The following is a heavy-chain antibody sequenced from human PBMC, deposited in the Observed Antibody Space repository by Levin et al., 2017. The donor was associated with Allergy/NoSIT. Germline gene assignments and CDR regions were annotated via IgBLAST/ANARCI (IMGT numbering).Heavy chain of an antibody. D-gene: IGHD3-3*01. V-gene: IGHV3-33*01. Sequence: QTGGSLRLSCAASGFTFSSYGMHWVRQAPGKGLEWVAVIWYDGSNKYYADSVKGRFTISRDNSKNTLYLQMNSLRAEDTAVYYCARDPYYDFWSGYYRGDGYYFDYWGQGTLVTVSS. CDR3: ARDPYYDFWSGYYRGDGYYFDY. CDR2: IWYDGSNK. J-gene: IGHJ4*02. CDR1: GFTFSSYG.